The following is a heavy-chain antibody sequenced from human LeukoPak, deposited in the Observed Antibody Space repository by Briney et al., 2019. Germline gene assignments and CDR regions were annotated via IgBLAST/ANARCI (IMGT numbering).Heavy chain of an antibody. D-gene: IGHD6-13*01. CDR2: ISGSGGST. CDR1: EFTITTNY. J-gene: IGHJ4*02. CDR3: AKDLLRVWQQLGFEGGDY. V-gene: IGHV3-23*01. Sequence: GGSLRLSCVASEFTITTNYLSWVRQAPGKGLEWVSAISGSGGSTYYADSVKGRFTISRDNSKNTQYLQMNSLRAEDTAVYYCAKDLLRVWQQLGFEGGDYWGQGTLVTVSS.